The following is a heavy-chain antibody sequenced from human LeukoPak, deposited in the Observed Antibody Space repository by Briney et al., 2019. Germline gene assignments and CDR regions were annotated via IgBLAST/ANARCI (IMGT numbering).Heavy chain of an antibody. V-gene: IGHV3-48*02. CDR2: INTGSRTA. J-gene: IGHJ4*02. CDR1: GFTFSSYD. CDR3: ARGHYYFDY. Sequence: PGGSLRLSCAASGFTFSSYDMNWVRQTPGKGLEWVSYINTGSRTAYYAESVKGRFTISRDNAKNSLYLQMSSLRDEDTALYYCARGHYYFDYWGQGTLVTVSS.